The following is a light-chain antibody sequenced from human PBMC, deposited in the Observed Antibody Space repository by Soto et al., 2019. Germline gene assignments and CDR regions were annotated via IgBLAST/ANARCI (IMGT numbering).Light chain of an antibody. CDR3: QQYNNWPLT. V-gene: IGKV3-15*01. Sequence: EIVMTQSPATLSVSPGERATLSCRASQSMYNNLAWYQQKPGQAPRLLTYFASTRATGIPARFSGSGSGTEFTLTISSLQSEDFAVYYCQQYNNWPLTFGGGTKVEI. CDR1: QSMYNN. CDR2: FAS. J-gene: IGKJ4*01.